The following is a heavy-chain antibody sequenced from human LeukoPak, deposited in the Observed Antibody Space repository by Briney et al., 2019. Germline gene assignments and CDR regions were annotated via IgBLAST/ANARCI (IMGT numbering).Heavy chain of an antibody. V-gene: IGHV3-21*01. Sequence: GGSLRLSCAASGFTFSSYSMNWVRQAPGKWLEWVSSISSSSSYIYYADSVKGRFTISRDNAKNSLYLQMNSLRAEDTAVYYCARSPPGYYYDSSGCDYWGQGTLVTVSS. J-gene: IGHJ4*02. CDR1: GFTFSSYS. CDR3: ARSPPGYYYDSSGCDY. D-gene: IGHD3-22*01. CDR2: ISSSSSYI.